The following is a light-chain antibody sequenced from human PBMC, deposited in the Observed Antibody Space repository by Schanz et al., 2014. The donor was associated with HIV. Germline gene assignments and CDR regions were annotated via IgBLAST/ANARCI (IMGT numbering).Light chain of an antibody. J-gene: IGLJ3*02. CDR1: SSDVGGYNY. CDR2: DVS. Sequence: QSALTQPASVSGSPGQSVTISCTGTSSDVGGYNYVSWYQQHPGSAPRLMIYDVSKRPSGVPDRFSGSKSGNTASLTISGLQAEDEADYYCSSYAGSNKFGVFGGGTKLTVL. V-gene: IGLV2-8*01. CDR3: SSYAGSNKFGV.